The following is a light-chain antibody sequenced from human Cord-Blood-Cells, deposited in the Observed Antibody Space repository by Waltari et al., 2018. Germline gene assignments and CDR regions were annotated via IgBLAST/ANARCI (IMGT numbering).Light chain of an antibody. Sequence: DIVMTQSPDSLAVSLGERATINCKSSQSVLYSSNNKNYLAWYQQKPGQPPKLLIYWASTQESGVPDRFSGSGSGTDFTLTISSLQAEDVAVYYCQQYYSTLTWTFDQGP. J-gene: IGKJ1*01. CDR2: WAS. CDR1: QSVLYSSNNKNY. V-gene: IGKV4-1*01. CDR3: QQYYSTLTWT.